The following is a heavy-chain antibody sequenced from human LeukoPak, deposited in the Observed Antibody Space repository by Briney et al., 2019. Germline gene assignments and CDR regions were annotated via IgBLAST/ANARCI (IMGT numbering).Heavy chain of an antibody. CDR3: ARVGDGPMTTHFDY. D-gene: IGHD5-24*01. CDR2: IIPILGIA. V-gene: IGHV1-69*04. J-gene: IGHJ4*02. Sequence: SVKVSCKASGGTFSSYAISWVRQAPGQGLEWRGRIIPILGIANYAQKFQGRVTITADKSTSTAYMELSSLRSEDTAVYYCARVGDGPMTTHFDYWGQGTLVTVSS. CDR1: GGTFSSYA.